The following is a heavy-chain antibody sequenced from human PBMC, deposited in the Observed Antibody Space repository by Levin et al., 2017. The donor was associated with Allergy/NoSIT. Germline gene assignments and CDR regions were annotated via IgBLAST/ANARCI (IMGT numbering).Heavy chain of an antibody. V-gene: IGHV3-30*18. Sequence: GESLKISCAASGFTFSSYGMHWVRQAPGKGLEWVAVISYDGSNKYYADSVKGRFTISRDNSKNTLYLQMNSLRAEDTAVYYCAKDKRYSSGWYGSSEFDPWGQGTLVTVSS. J-gene: IGHJ5*02. CDR3: AKDKRYSSGWYGSSEFDP. D-gene: IGHD6-19*01. CDR2: ISYDGSNK. CDR1: GFTFSSYG.